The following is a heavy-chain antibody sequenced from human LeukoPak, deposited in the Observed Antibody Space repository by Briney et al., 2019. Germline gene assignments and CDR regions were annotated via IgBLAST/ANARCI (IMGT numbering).Heavy chain of an antibody. CDR2: IRYDGSNK. CDR1: GFTFSTCG. V-gene: IGHV3-30*02. J-gene: IGHJ4*02. CDR3: AKTFIHLWSAPAY. D-gene: IGHD5-18*01. Sequence: PGGSLRLSCAASGFTFSTCGMHWVRQAPGRGLEWVAFIRYDGSNKDYADSVQGRFTISRDNSKNTLYLQMNSLRAEDTAVYYCAKTFIHLWSAPAYWGQGPLVTVSS.